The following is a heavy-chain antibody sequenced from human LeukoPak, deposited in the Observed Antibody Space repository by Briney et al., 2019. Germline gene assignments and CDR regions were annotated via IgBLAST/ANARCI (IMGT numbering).Heavy chain of an antibody. V-gene: IGHV3-21*01. CDR1: GFTFSSYC. Sequence: PGGSMSLASAAYGFTFSSYCMNWVSPPQTRGLEWVSSISISSRHISYADSVKGRFTISRDNATHSLYLQMNSLRAEDTAVYYCASGADYSNYHGLDWGQGTLVTVSS. J-gene: IGHJ4*02. D-gene: IGHD4-11*01. CDR3: ASGADYSNYHGLD. CDR2: ISISSRHI.